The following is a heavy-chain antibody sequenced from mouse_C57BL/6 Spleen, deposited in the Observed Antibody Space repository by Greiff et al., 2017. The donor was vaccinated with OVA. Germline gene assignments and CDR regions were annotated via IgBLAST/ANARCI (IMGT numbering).Heavy chain of an antibody. CDR2: LSSGSSTI. CDR1: GFTFSDYG. Sequence: EVQVVESGGGLVKPGGSLKLSCAASGFTFSDYGMHWVRQAPEKGLEWVAYLSSGSSTIYYADTVKGRFTISRDNAKNTLFLQMTSLRSEDTAMYYCARGGYDYGSFYAMDYWGQGTSVTVSS. J-gene: IGHJ4*01. D-gene: IGHD2-4*01. CDR3: ARGGYDYGSFYAMDY. V-gene: IGHV5-17*01.